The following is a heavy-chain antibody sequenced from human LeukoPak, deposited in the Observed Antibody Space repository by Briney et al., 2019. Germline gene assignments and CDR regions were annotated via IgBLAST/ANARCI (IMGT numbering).Heavy chain of an antibody. D-gene: IGHD6-19*01. J-gene: IGHJ3*02. CDR2: ISSSSSYI. Sequence: IPGGSLRLSCAASGFTFSSYSMNWVRQAPGKGLEWVSSISSSSSYIYYADSVKGRFTISRDNAKNSLYLQMNSLRAEDTAVYYCARVAVAGDGDAFDIWGQGTMVTVSS. CDR3: ARVAVAGDGDAFDI. CDR1: GFTFSSYS. V-gene: IGHV3-21*01.